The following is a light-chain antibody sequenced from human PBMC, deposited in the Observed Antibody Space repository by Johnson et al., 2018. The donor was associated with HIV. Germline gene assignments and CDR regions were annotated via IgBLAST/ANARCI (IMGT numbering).Light chain of an antibody. CDR3: GTWDSSLSAVYV. CDR1: SSNIGNNY. CDR2: DNN. Sequence: QSVLTQPPSVSAAPGQKVTISCSGSSSNIGNNYVSWYQQLTGTAPKLLIYDNNKRPSGIPDRFSGSKSGTSATLGITGLQTGDEADYYCGTWDSSLSAVYVLGTGTKVTVL. J-gene: IGLJ1*01. V-gene: IGLV1-51*01.